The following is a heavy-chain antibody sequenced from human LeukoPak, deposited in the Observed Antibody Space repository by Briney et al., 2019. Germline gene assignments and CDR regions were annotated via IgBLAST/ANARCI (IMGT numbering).Heavy chain of an antibody. CDR2: IVVGSGNT. CDR3: AATPGVVVPAAMWFYYYGMDV. J-gene: IGHJ6*04. Sequence: GASVKVSCKASGFTFTSSAVQWVRQARGQPLEWIGWIVVGSGNTNYAQKFQERVTITRDMSTSTAYMELSSLRSEDTAVYYCAATPGVVVPAAMWFYYYGMDVWGKGTTVTVSS. CDR1: GFTFTSSA. D-gene: IGHD2-2*01. V-gene: IGHV1-58*01.